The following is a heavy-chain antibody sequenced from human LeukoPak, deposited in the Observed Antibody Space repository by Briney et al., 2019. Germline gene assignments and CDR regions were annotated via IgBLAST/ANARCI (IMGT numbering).Heavy chain of an antibody. J-gene: IGHJ6*02. Sequence: PAGGSLRLSCAAAGFTFSSYTINWVRQAPGKGLEWDSGISWDSGSIGYVESVKGRFTISRDNAKNSLYLQMNSLRGEDTAMYYCAKGGRDGSGWYKGFYYYSGMDVWGQGTTVTVSS. CDR2: ISWDSGSI. CDR1: GFTFSSYT. D-gene: IGHD6-19*01. CDR3: AKGGRDGSGWYKGFYYYSGMDV. V-gene: IGHV3-9*01.